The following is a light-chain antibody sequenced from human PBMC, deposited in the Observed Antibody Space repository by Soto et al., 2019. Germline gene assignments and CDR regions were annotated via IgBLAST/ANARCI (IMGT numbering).Light chain of an antibody. CDR3: QSYDSSLSGWV. Sequence: QSVLTQPPSVSGAPGQRVTISCTGSSSNIGAGYDEHWYQQLPGTAPKLLIYGNSNRPSGVPDRFSGSKSGTSASLAITGLRAEDEADYYCQSYDSSLSGWVFGGGTKVTVL. CDR1: SSNIGAGYD. J-gene: IGLJ3*02. CDR2: GNS. V-gene: IGLV1-40*01.